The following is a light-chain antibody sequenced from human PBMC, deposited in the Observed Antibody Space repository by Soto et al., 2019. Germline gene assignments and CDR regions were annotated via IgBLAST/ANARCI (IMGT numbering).Light chain of an antibody. Sequence: EVVMTQSPATLSVSPGQRATLSCRASQSVSSNLAWYQQNPGQTPRLLIYGASTRATGIPVRFSGSGSGTQFTLTISSLQSEDSAIYYCQQYNNWPPYTFGQGTKVDIK. CDR3: QQYNNWPPYT. J-gene: IGKJ2*01. V-gene: IGKV3-15*01. CDR1: QSVSSN. CDR2: GAS.